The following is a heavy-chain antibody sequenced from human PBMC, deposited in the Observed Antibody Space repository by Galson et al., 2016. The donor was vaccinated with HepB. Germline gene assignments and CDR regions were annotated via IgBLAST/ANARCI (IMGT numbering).Heavy chain of an antibody. CDR3: ARGRSGSSWVAEEDY. CDR1: GFTFSSYG. Sequence: SLRLSCAASGFTFSSYGMHWVRQAPGKGLEWVAIIWFDGSRKSYADSVKGRFTVSRDNSKNTLDMEMNNLRAEDTAVYYCARGRSGSSWVAEEDYWGQGTLVIVSS. D-gene: IGHD6-13*01. V-gene: IGHV3-33*01. CDR2: IWFDGSRK. J-gene: IGHJ4*02.